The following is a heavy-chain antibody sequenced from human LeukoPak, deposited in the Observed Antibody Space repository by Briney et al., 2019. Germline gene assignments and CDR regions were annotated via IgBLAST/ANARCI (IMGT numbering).Heavy chain of an antibody. J-gene: IGHJ6*03. Sequence: SETLSLTCAVSGYSISSGYYWGWIRQPPGKGLEWIGSIYHSGSTYYNPSLKSRVTISVDTSKNQFSLKLSSVTAADTAVYYCARHSRGYYYYMDVWGKGTTVTVSS. CDR1: GYSISSGYY. D-gene: IGHD3-22*01. V-gene: IGHV4-38-2*01. CDR3: ARHSRGYYYYMDV. CDR2: IYHSGST.